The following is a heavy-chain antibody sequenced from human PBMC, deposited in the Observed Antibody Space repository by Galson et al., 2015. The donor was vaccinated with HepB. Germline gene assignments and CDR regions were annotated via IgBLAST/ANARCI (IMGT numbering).Heavy chain of an antibody. D-gene: IGHD2-15*01. CDR2: IHPADANT. V-gene: IGHV1-3*01. J-gene: IGHJ4*02. CDR1: GYTFTDSA. Sequence: SVKVSCKASGYTFTDSAIHWLRQAPGQRLEWVGWIHPADANTRFSQNFQDRVIFNRDTSTSTAYMELRSLRSDDTAVYYCARPTKAYCSGGSCSPFDYWGQGTLVTVSS. CDR3: ARPTKAYCSGGSCSPFDY.